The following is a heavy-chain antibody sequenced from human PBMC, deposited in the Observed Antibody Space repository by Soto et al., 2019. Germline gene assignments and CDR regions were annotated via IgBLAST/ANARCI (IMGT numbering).Heavy chain of an antibody. CDR1: GGSISSGGYY. D-gene: IGHD2-2*01. Sequence: QVQLQESGPGLVKPSQTLSLTCPVSGGSISSGGYYWSWIRQHPGKGLEWIGYIYYSGSTYYNPSLTGRVTIAVDTSKHQFSLKLSSVTAAETAVYYCAREAIPAAGYYCYGMDVWGQGTTVTGSS. V-gene: IGHV4-31*03. CDR3: AREAIPAAGYYCYGMDV. CDR2: IYYSGST. J-gene: IGHJ6*02.